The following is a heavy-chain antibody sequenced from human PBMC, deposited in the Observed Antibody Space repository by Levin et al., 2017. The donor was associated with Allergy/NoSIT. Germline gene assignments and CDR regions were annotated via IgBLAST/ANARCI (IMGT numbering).Heavy chain of an antibody. CDR3: ARALIAAAGSQPYYFDY. D-gene: IGHD6-13*01. CDR2: IIPIFGTA. Sequence: GASVKVSCKASGGTFSSYAISWVRQAPGQGLEWMGGIIPIFGTANYAQKFQGRVTITADESTSTAYMELSSLRSEDTAVYYCARALIAAAGSQPYYFDYWGQGTLVTVSS. J-gene: IGHJ4*02. V-gene: IGHV1-69*13. CDR1: GGTFSSYA.